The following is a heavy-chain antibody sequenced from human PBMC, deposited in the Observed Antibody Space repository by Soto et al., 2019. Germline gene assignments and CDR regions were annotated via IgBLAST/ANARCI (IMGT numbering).Heavy chain of an antibody. CDR3: ARQREWLLTYYFDY. D-gene: IGHD3-3*01. V-gene: IGHV4-30-2*01. CDR2: IYHSGST. Sequence: SETLSLTCAVSGGSISSGGYSWSWIRQPPGKGLEWIGYIYHSGSTYYNPSLKSRVTISVDRSKNQFSLKLSSVTAADTAVYYCARQREWLLTYYFDYWGQGTLVTVS. CDR1: GGSISSGGYS. J-gene: IGHJ4*02.